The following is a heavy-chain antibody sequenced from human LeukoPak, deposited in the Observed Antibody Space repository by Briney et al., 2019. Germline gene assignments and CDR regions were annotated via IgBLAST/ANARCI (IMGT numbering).Heavy chain of an antibody. Sequence: GGSLRLSCAASGFTFSGYTMNWVRQAPGKGLEWVSSISTSSSYIYYADSVKGRFTISRDNAKNSLYLQMNSLRAEDTAAYYCTRDGDTVLTRGYYYYMDVWGKGTTVTVSS. CDR1: GFTFSGYT. J-gene: IGHJ6*03. V-gene: IGHV3-21*01. CDR3: TRDGDTVLTRGYYYYMDV. CDR2: ISTSSSYI. D-gene: IGHD3-10*01.